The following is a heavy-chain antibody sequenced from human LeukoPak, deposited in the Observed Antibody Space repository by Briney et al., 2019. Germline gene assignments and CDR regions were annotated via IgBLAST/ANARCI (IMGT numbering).Heavy chain of an antibody. D-gene: IGHD5-18*01. CDR1: GGTFSSYA. CDR3: ARGDADVDTAMVTGWFDP. CDR2: IIPIFGTA. Sequence: GASVKVSCKASGGTFSSYAISWVRQAPGQGLEWMGGIIPIFGTANYAQKFQGRVTVTADKSTSTAYMELSSLRSEDTAVYYCARGDADVDTAMVTGWFDPWGQGTLVTVSS. J-gene: IGHJ5*02. V-gene: IGHV1-69*06.